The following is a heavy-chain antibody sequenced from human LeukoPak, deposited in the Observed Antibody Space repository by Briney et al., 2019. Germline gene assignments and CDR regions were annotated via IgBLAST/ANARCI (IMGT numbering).Heavy chain of an antibody. D-gene: IGHD1-1*01. Sequence: GGSLRLSCAASGFTFSSYWMSWVRQAPGKGLEWVANIKQDGSEKYYVDSVKGRFTISRDNAKNSLYLQMKSLRVEDTAIYYCARDPYNGAYSEGYYYYYMDVWGKGTTVTVSS. CDR3: ARDPYNGAYSEGYYYYYMDV. CDR1: GFTFSSYW. CDR2: IKQDGSEK. V-gene: IGHV3-7*01. J-gene: IGHJ6*03.